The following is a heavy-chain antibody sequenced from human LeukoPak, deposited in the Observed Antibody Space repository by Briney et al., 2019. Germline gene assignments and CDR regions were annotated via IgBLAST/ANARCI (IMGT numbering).Heavy chain of an antibody. CDR3: ASTSGWYEPIHY. CDR1: GFTFSSYG. V-gene: IGHV3-33*01. D-gene: IGHD6-19*01. Sequence: GGSLRLSCAASGFTFSSYGMHWVRQAPGKGLEWVAVIWYDGSNKYYADSVKGRFTISRDNSKNTLYLQMNSLRAEDTAVYYCASTSGWYEPIHYWGQGTLVTVSS. CDR2: IWYDGSNK. J-gene: IGHJ4*02.